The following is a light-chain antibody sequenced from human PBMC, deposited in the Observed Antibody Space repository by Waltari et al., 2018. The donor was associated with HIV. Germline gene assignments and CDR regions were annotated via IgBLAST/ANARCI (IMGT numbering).Light chain of an antibody. Sequence: DIQMIQSPSNLSASVGDAVTINCRASHDIKTWLVWYQHKPRQAPKLLIYKASTLESGVSSRFSGGGSGTNFTLTIASLQVDDIATYYCQQYNTFSFTFGPGTTV. CDR1: HDIKTW. CDR3: QQYNTFSFT. J-gene: IGKJ3*01. CDR2: KAS. V-gene: IGKV1-5*03.